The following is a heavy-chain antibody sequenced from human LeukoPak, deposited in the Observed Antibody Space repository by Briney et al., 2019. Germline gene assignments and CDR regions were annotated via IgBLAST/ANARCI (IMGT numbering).Heavy chain of an antibody. V-gene: IGHV3-23*01. Sequence: GGSLRLSCAASGFILSSYAMSWVRQAPGKGLEWVSANSGSGGSTYYADSVKGRFTISRDNSKNTLYLQMNSLRAEDTAVYYCAKQMVPAAIAYYYYMDVWGKGTTVTVSS. CDR2: NSGSGGST. CDR3: AKQMVPAAIAYYYYMDV. J-gene: IGHJ6*03. CDR1: GFILSSYA. D-gene: IGHD2-2*02.